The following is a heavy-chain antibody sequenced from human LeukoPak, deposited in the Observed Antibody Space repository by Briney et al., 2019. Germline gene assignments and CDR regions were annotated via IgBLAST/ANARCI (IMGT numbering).Heavy chain of an antibody. D-gene: IGHD1-7*01. CDR2: IIPILGIA. CDR3: ARNNWNYRGGGYYFDY. J-gene: IGHJ4*02. CDR1: GGTFSSYA. V-gene: IGHV1-69*04. Sequence: SVKVSCKASGGTFSSYAISWVRQAPGQGLEWMGRIIPILGIANYAQKFQGRVTITADKSTSTAYMELSSLRSDDTAGYYGARNNWNYRGGGYYFDYWGQGTLVTVSS.